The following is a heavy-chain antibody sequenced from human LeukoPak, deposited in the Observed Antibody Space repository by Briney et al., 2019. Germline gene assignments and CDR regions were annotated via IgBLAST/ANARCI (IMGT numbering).Heavy chain of an antibody. V-gene: IGHV3-23*01. CDR2: VSGSAGST. J-gene: IGHJ4*02. Sequence: GGSLRLPCAASGFTFSIYAMSWVRQAPGKGLDWVSGVSGSAGSTHYADSMKGRFTISRDNSKNTLYLQMDSLRAEDTAVYYCAKQKVGTGGFFFDYWGQGALVTVSS. CDR3: AKQKVGTGGFFFDY. D-gene: IGHD7-27*01. CDR1: GFTFSIYA.